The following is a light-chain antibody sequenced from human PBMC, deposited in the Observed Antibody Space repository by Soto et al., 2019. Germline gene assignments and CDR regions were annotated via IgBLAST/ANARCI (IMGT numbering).Light chain of an antibody. CDR1: SSNIGSNY. CDR3: AAWDDSLEAWV. V-gene: IGLV1-47*01. J-gene: IGLJ3*02. Sequence: QLVLTQPPSASGTPGQRVTISCSGSSSNIGSNYVYWYQQLPGTAPKLLIYRNNQRPSGVPDRFSGSRSGTSASLAISGLQSDDEADFYCAAWDDSLEAWVFGGGTQLTVL. CDR2: RNN.